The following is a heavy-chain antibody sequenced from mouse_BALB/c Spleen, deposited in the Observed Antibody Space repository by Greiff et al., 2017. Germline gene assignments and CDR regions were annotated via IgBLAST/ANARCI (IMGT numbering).Heavy chain of an antibody. J-gene: IGHJ2*01. V-gene: IGHV3-2*02. CDR1: GYSITSDYA. D-gene: IGHD2-4*01. CDR2: ISYSGST. CDR3: ARYYDYFDY. Sequence: DVKLQESGPGLVKPSQSLSLTCTVTGYSITSDYAWNWIRQFPGNKLEWMGYISYSGSTSYNPSLKSRISITRDTSKNQFFLQLNSVTTEDTATYYCARYYDYFDYWGQGTTLTVSS.